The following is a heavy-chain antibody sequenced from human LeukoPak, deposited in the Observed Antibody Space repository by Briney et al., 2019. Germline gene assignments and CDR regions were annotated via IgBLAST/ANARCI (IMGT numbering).Heavy chain of an antibody. CDR1: GYTFTGYY. CDR2: INPNSGGT. Sequence: ASVKVSCKASGYTFTGYYMHWVRQAPGQGLEWMGWINPNSGGTNYAQKFQGRVTMTRDTSISTAYMELSRLRSDDTAVYYCARDSGYWRVGYNWFDPWGQGTLVTVSS. V-gene: IGHV1-2*02. CDR3: ARDSGYWRVGYNWFDP. J-gene: IGHJ5*02. D-gene: IGHD1-26*01.